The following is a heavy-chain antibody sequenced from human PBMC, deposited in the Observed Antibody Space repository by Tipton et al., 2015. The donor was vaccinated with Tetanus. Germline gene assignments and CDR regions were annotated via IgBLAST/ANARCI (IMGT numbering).Heavy chain of an antibody. CDR1: GFTFSSYS. J-gene: IGHJ4*02. CDR2: ISSSSSTI. Sequence: SLRLSCAASGFTFSSYSMNWVRQAPGKGLEWVSYISSSSSTIYYADSVKGRFTISRDNAKNSLYLQMNSLRAEDTAVYYCARDIVATIEKLGPRSTDADYWGQGTLVTVSP. CDR3: ARDIVATIEKLGPRSTDADY. D-gene: IGHD5-12*01. V-gene: IGHV3-48*01.